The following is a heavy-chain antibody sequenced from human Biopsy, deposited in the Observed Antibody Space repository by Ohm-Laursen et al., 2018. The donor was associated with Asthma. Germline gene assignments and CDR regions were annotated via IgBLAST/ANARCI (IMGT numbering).Heavy chain of an antibody. CDR2: IIPLIGTP. Sequence: SVKVSCKASGGTFTTYSISWVRQAPGQGLVWMGGIIPLIGTPNYAQKFQGRVTITADASTNTAYMDLSSLRSEDTAVYYCASPLGDYYDSSGYYYASLGYWGLGALVIVSS. CDR3: ASPLGDYYDSSGYYYASLGY. CDR1: GGTFTTYS. D-gene: IGHD3-22*01. V-gene: IGHV1-69*13. J-gene: IGHJ4*02.